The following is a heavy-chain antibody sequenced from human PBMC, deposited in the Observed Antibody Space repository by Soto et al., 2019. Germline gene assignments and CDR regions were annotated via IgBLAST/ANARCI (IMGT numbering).Heavy chain of an antibody. Sequence: GGSLRLSCAASGFTFSSYAMSWVRQAPGKGLEWVSAISGSGGRTYYADSVKGRFTISRDNTKNTLYLQMNSLRAEDMAVYYWAKGYYDSSGTTSLGLDDAFDIWGQGTMVTVSS. CDR2: ISGSGGRT. CDR1: GFTFSSYA. J-gene: IGHJ3*02. V-gene: IGHV3-23*01. D-gene: IGHD3-22*01. CDR3: AKGYYDSSGTTSLGLDDAFDI.